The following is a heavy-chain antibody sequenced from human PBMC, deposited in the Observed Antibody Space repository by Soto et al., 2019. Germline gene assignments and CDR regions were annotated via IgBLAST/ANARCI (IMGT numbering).Heavy chain of an antibody. CDR2: IIPIFGTT. V-gene: IGHV1-69*01. J-gene: IGHJ6*02. CDR3: ARVECSSSSCQGNYDYYGMDV. CDR1: GGTFSSYV. D-gene: IGHD2-2*01. Sequence: QVQLVQSGAEVKKPGSSVKVSCKASGGTFSSYVISWVRQAPGQGLEWMGGIIPIFGTTNYAQKFQGRVTIVADESTSTANMELGSLRSADTAVYYCARVECSSSSCQGNYDYYGMDVWGQGTTVTVAS.